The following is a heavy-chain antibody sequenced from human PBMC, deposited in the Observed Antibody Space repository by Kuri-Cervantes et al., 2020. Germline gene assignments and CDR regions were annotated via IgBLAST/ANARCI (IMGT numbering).Heavy chain of an antibody. V-gene: IGHV1-8*02. Sequence: ASVKVSCKASGYTFTSYGISWVRQAPGQGLEWMGWMNPNSANTGYAQKFQGRVTMTRNTSLSTAYIEVSRLKSEDTAVYYCARDGRCSGGSCYSPWGQGTLVTVSS. CDR3: ARDGRCSGGSCYSP. J-gene: IGHJ5*02. D-gene: IGHD2-15*01. CDR2: MNPNSANT. CDR1: GYTFTSYG.